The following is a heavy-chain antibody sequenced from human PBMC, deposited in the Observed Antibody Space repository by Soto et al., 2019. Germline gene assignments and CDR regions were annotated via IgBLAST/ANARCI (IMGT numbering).Heavy chain of an antibody. J-gene: IGHJ6*02. V-gene: IGHV3-48*03. D-gene: IGHD3-3*01. CDR1: GFTFSSYE. CDR2: ISSSGSTI. CDR3: ARDLTIFGSRYYYYGMDV. Sequence: PGGSLRLSCAASGFTFSSYEMNWVRQAPGKGLEWVSYISSSGSTIYYADSVKGRFTISRDNAKNSLYLQMNSLRAEDTAVYYCARDLTIFGSRYYYYGMDVWGQGTTVTVYS.